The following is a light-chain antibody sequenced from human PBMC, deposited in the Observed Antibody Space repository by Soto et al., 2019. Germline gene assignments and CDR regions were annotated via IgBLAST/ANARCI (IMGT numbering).Light chain of an antibody. V-gene: IGKV3-11*01. CDR3: QHYHGWPIT. J-gene: IGKJ5*01. CDR1: QSVSGY. Sequence: EIVLAQSPATLSLSRGERATRSCRASQSVSGYLAWYQQKPGQAPRLLISDAFNRATGIPARFSGSGSGTEFALTSSSLQSEDFAVYYCQHYHGWPITFGQGTRLEIK. CDR2: DAF.